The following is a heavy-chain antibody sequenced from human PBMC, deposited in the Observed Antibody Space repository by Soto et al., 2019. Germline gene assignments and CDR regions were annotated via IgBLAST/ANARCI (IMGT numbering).Heavy chain of an antibody. J-gene: IGHJ6*02. CDR3: ARDLCSSSSCYGMDV. D-gene: IGHD6-6*01. CDR2: ISSSGSTI. V-gene: IGHV3-11*01. Sequence: GGSLRLSCAASGFTFSDYYMSWIRQAPGKGLEWVSYISSSGSTIYYADSVKGRFTISRDNAKNSLYLQMNSLRAEDTAVYYSARDLCSSSSCYGMDVWGQGTTVTVSS. CDR1: GFTFSDYY.